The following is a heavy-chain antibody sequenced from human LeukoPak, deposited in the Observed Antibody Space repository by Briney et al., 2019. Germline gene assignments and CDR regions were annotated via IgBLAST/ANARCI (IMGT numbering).Heavy chain of an antibody. J-gene: IGHJ4*02. CDR2: INPNSGNT. CDR1: GYTFTSFD. D-gene: IGHD1-7*01. CDR3: VRGRFRWELEIRDFDY. Sequence: GASVKVSCKASGYTFTSFDVNWVRQATGQGLEWMGWINPNSGNTGHVQKFQGGVTMTWDTSINTAYMELSSLRSEDTAVYYCVRGRFRWELEIRDFDYWGQGTLVTVSS. V-gene: IGHV1-8*01.